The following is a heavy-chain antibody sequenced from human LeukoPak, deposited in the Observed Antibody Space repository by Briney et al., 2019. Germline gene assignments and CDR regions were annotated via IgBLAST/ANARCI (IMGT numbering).Heavy chain of an antibody. CDR2: ISPSASHR. V-gene: IGHV3-23*01. Sequence: GGSLRLSCAASGFPFSDYAMTWVRQAPGKGLEWVAAISPSASHRYYADFVGGRFTISRDNSKNTLDLQMSSLRAEDTAVYYCVKDCFGSFDPWGQGTLVTVSS. D-gene: IGHD5-18*01. CDR1: GFPFSDYA. CDR3: VKDCFGSFDP. J-gene: IGHJ5*02.